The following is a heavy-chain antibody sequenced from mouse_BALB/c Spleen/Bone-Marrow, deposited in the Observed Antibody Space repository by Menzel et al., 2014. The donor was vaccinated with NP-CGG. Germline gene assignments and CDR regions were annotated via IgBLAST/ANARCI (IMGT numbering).Heavy chain of an antibody. V-gene: IGHV10-1*02. J-gene: IGHJ4*01. Sequence: EVKLVESGGGLVQPKGSLELSCAASGFTFNTYAMNWVRQAPGKGLEWAARIRSKSNNYATYYADSVKDRSTISRDDSQSMLYLQMNNLKTEDTAMYYCVRPHYYGSSYRYAMDYWGQGTSVTVSS. CDR2: IRSKSNNYAT. CDR3: VRPHYYGSSYRYAMDY. D-gene: IGHD1-1*01. CDR1: GFTFNTYA.